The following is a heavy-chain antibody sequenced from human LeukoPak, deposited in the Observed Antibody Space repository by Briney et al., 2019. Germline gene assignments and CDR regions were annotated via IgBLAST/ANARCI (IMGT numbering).Heavy chain of an antibody. Sequence: GGSLRLSCAASGFTVSSNYMSWVRQAPGKGLEWVSVIYSGGSTYYADSVKGRFTISRDNSKNTLYLQTNSLRAEDTAVYYCARDSVRYYGSGFPYYYYGMDVWGQGTTVTVSS. V-gene: IGHV3-66*01. CDR3: ARDSVRYYGSGFPYYYYGMDV. CDR2: IYSGGST. D-gene: IGHD3-10*01. CDR1: GFTVSSNY. J-gene: IGHJ6*02.